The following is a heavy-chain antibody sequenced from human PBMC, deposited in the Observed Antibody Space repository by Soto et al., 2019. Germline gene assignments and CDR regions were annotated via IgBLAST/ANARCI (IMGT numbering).Heavy chain of an antibody. CDR1: GYTFTSYD. D-gene: IGHD6-13*01. Sequence: ASVKVSCKASGYTFTSYDINWVRQATGQGLEWMGWMNPNSGNTGYAQKFQGRVTMTRNTSISTAYMELSSLRSEDTAVYYCARGGSSSWEIYYYYYYMDVWGKGTTVTVSS. CDR3: ARGGSSSWEIYYYYYYMDV. CDR2: MNPNSGNT. V-gene: IGHV1-8*01. J-gene: IGHJ6*03.